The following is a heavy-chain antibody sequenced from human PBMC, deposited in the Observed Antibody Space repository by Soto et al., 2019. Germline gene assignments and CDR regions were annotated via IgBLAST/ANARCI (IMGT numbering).Heavy chain of an antibody. CDR2: ITPFFGTA. D-gene: IGHD6-19*01. Sequence: QVQLVQSGAEVKKPGSSVKVSCKASGGTFSKYAISWVRQAPGQGLEWMGGITPFFGTANYAQKFQGRVTITEDESMSTAYMELSRLRSEDTAVYYCAQTLGLAVAGPGRFDLWGRGTLVTVSS. V-gene: IGHV1-69*12. J-gene: IGHJ2*01. CDR3: AQTLGLAVAGPGRFDL. CDR1: GGTFSKYA.